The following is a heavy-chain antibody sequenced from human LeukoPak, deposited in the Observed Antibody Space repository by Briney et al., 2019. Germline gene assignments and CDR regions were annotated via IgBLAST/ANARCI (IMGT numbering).Heavy chain of an antibody. CDR2: INPNSGGT. Sequence: ASVKALCKAFGYTFTGLYMHWVRQAPGQGLGWMGWINPNSGGTNYSQKFQGRVTMTRDTSISPAYMELSRLRSDDTAVYYCARDSELPDAFDIWGQGTMVTVSS. D-gene: IGHD1-7*01. CDR1: GYTFTGLY. J-gene: IGHJ3*02. V-gene: IGHV1-2*02. CDR3: ARDSELPDAFDI.